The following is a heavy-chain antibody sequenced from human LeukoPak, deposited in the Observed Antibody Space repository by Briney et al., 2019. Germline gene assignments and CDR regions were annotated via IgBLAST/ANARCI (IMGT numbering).Heavy chain of an antibody. J-gene: IGHJ4*02. Sequence: ASVKVSCKASGYTFTGYYMHWVRQAPGQGPEWMGWINPNSGGTNYAQKFQGRVTMTRGTSISTAYMELSRLRSDDTAVYYCARGYSGYEDYFDYWGQGTLVTVSS. CDR1: GYTFTGYY. CDR2: INPNSGGT. CDR3: ARGYSGYEDYFDY. D-gene: IGHD5-12*01. V-gene: IGHV1-2*02.